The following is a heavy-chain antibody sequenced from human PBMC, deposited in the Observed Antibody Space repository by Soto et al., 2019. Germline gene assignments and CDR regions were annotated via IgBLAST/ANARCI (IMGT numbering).Heavy chain of an antibody. V-gene: IGHV3-30-3*01. CDR1: GFTFSSYA. D-gene: IGHD1-26*01. Sequence: QPGGSLRLSCAASGFTFSSYAMHWVRQAPGKGLEWVAVISYDGSNKYYADSVKGRFTISRDNSKNTLYLQMNSLRAEDTAVYYCARDTEWDRYFDYWGQGTLVTVSS. CDR2: ISYDGSNK. CDR3: ARDTEWDRYFDY. J-gene: IGHJ4*02.